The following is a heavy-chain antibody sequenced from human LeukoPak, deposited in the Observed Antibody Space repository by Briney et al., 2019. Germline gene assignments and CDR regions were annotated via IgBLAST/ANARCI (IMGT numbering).Heavy chain of an antibody. D-gene: IGHD4-17*01. Sequence: GGSLRLSCAASGFTFNTYAMSWVRQAPGKGLEWVSSISENGESTYYADSVKGRFTISRDTSRNTLYLQMNSLRAEDTAVYYCASYFHYGDYASLWYWGQGTLVTVSP. CDR1: GFTFNTYA. V-gene: IGHV3-23*01. CDR3: ASYFHYGDYASLWY. J-gene: IGHJ4*02. CDR2: ISENGEST.